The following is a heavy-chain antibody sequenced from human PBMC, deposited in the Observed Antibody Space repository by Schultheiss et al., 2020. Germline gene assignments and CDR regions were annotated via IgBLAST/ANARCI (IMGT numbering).Heavy chain of an antibody. D-gene: IGHD3-22*01. CDR1: GFTFSSYG. CDR2: ISYDGSNK. Sequence: GESLKISCAASGFTFSSYGMYWVRQAPGKGLEGVAVISYDGSNKYYADSVKGRFTISRDNAKNSLYLQMNSLRAEDTAVYYCARFLYYYDSSGPHPTYYFDYWGQGTLVTVSS. V-gene: IGHV3-30*03. J-gene: IGHJ4*02. CDR3: ARFLYYYDSSGPHPTYYFDY.